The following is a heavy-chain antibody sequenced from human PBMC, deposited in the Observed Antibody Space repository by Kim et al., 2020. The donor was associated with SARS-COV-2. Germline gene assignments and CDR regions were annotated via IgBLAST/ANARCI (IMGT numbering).Heavy chain of an antibody. Sequence: DSVKGRFTISRDSSKNTLYLQMNSLRAEDTAVYYCVKDFYYKFIDIWSGLDEWGQGTLVSVSS. V-gene: IGHV3-23*01. J-gene: IGHJ4*02. CDR3: VKDFYYKFIDIWSGLDE. D-gene: IGHD3-3*01.